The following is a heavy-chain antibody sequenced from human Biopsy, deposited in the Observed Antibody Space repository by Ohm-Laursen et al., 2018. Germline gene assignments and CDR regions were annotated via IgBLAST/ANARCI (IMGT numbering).Heavy chain of an antibody. J-gene: IGHJ5*02. V-gene: IGHV4-39*01. CDR3: ARHPTGFWFDP. CDR1: GGSVSSNVAY. CDR2: IFYSGIT. Sequence: GTLSLTCPVSGGSVSSNVAYWAWIRQPPGKGLESIGSIFYSGITYYNPSLQSRVTMSVDTSKNQFSLNLTSVTAADTAVYYCARHPTGFWFDPWGRGTLVIVSS.